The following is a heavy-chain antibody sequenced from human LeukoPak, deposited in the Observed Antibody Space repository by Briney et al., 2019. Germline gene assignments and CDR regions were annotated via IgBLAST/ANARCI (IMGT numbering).Heavy chain of an antibody. D-gene: IGHD2-21*01. CDR1: GFTFSTYW. CDR2: IKQDGSEK. Sequence: PGGSLRLSCAASGFTFSTYWMSWVRQAPGKGLELVANIKQDGSEKYYVDSVKGRFTISRDNAKNSLYLEMNSLRAEDTAVYYCARALVCDGASAYWGQGTLVTVSS. V-gene: IGHV3-7*05. J-gene: IGHJ4*02. CDR3: ARALVCDGASAY.